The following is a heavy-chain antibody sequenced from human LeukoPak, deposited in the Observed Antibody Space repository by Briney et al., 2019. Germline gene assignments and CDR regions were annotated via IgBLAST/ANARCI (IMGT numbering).Heavy chain of an antibody. J-gene: IGHJ5*02. Sequence: SETLSLTCTVSGGSISSSSYYWGWIRQPPGKGLVWIGSIYYSGSTYYNPSLKSRVTISVDTSKNQFSLKLSSVTAADTAVSYCARIYCSSTSCNGEGFDPWGQGTLVTVSS. D-gene: IGHD2-2*01. V-gene: IGHV4-39*01. CDR1: GGSISSSSYY. CDR2: IYYSGST. CDR3: ARIYCSSTSCNGEGFDP.